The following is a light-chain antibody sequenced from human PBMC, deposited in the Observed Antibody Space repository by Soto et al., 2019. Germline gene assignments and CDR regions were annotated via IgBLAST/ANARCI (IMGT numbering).Light chain of an antibody. J-gene: IGLJ3*02. Sequence: QSVLTQSPSASGTPGQRVTISCSGRNSNIGSYTVNWYLQLPGTAPKLLIYSDNQRPSGVPDRFSGSKSGTSASLAISGLQSEDEADYYCATWDDSLNAWVFGGGTKLTVL. CDR1: NSNIGSYT. CDR2: SDN. CDR3: ATWDDSLNAWV. V-gene: IGLV1-44*01.